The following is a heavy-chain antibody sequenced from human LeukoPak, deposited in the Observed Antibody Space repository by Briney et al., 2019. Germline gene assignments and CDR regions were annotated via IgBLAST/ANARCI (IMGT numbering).Heavy chain of an antibody. D-gene: IGHD1-14*01. V-gene: IGHV3-30*04. CDR1: GFTFSSYA. Sequence: GGSLRLSCAASGFTFSSYAMHWVRQAPGKGLEWVAFIRYDGSNKYYADSVKGRFTISRDNSKNTLYLQMNSLRAEDTAVYYCARRPLRFDPWGQGTLVTVSS. J-gene: IGHJ5*02. CDR2: IRYDGSNK. CDR3: ARRPLRFDP.